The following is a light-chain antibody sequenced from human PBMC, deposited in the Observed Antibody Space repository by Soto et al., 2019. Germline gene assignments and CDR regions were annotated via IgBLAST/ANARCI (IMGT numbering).Light chain of an antibody. CDR1: SGDVGGYNY. Sequence: QSVLAQPASVSGSPGQAITISCTGSSGDVGGYNYVSWYQQHPGKAPKLMIYEVSNRPSGVSNRFSGSKSGSTASLTISGLQAEDEADYYCSSFTISSTLYVFGTGTKVTV. CDR2: EVS. V-gene: IGLV2-14*01. CDR3: SSFTISSTLYV. J-gene: IGLJ1*01.